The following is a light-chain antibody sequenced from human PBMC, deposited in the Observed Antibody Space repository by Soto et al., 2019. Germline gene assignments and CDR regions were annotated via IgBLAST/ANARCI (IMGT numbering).Light chain of an antibody. CDR1: QSVSIL. CDR3: QQYGGSPRT. CDR2: GAT. J-gene: IGKJ1*01. Sequence: IVLTHSPTSLCVSPWKRSTFCWRASQSVSILLAWYQQKPGQAPRLLIHGATTRATGIPARFSGSGSGTEFTLTISRLEPDDFAVYYCQQYGGSPRTFGQGTKVDIK. V-gene: IGKV3-15*01.